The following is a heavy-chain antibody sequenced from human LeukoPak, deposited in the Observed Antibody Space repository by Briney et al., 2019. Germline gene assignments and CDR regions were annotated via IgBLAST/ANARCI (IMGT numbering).Heavy chain of an antibody. J-gene: IGHJ4*02. CDR1: GSTFNNYA. D-gene: IGHD2-2*01. V-gene: IGHV3-23*01. CDR2: IGGSGGST. Sequence: TGGSLRLSCAASGSTFNNYAMNWVRQAPGKGLEWVSVIGGSGGSTFYADSVKGRFTISRDNSKNTLYLQMNSLRAEDTAVYYCATTYCSSTSCYPYYFDYWGQGTLVTVSS. CDR3: ATTYCSSTSCYPYYFDY.